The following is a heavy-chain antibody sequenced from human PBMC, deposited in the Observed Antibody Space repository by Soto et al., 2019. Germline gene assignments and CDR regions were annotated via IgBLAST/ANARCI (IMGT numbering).Heavy chain of an antibody. CDR1: GYTFSSYA. Sequence: SVEVSCKASGYTFSSYAMHWVRQAPGQRLEWMGWINAGYGNTKSSQKFQDRVTISRDTSASTAYMELTSLRSEDTAVYYCARDTGDGPFDFWGQGTLVTVSS. D-gene: IGHD7-27*01. V-gene: IGHV1-3*01. CDR2: INAGYGNT. CDR3: ARDTGDGPFDF. J-gene: IGHJ4*02.